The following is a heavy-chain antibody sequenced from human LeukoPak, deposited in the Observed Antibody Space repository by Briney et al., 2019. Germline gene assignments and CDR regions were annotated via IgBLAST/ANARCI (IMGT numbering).Heavy chain of an antibody. Sequence: GASVEVSCKASGYTFTSYGISWVRQAPGQGLEWMGWISAYNGNTNYAQRLQGRVTMTTDTSTSIAYMELRSLRSDDTAVYYCARDPFDMYYFDYWGQGTLVTVSS. V-gene: IGHV1-18*01. J-gene: IGHJ4*02. CDR3: ARDPFDMYYFDY. CDR1: GYTFTSYG. D-gene: IGHD2-15*01. CDR2: ISAYNGNT.